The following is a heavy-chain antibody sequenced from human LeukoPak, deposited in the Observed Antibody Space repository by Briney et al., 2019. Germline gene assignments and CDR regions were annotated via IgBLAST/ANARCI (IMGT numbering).Heavy chain of an antibody. CDR2: IYYSGST. Sequence: PSETLSLTCTVSGGSISSGGYYWSWIRQHPGKGLEWIGYIYYSGSTYYNPSLKSRVTISVDTSKNQFSLKLSSVTAADTAVYYCARVVSLWFGELAYYFDYWGQGTLVTVSS. D-gene: IGHD3-10*01. CDR3: ARVVSLWFGELAYYFDY. CDR1: GGSISSGGYY. V-gene: IGHV4-31*03. J-gene: IGHJ4*02.